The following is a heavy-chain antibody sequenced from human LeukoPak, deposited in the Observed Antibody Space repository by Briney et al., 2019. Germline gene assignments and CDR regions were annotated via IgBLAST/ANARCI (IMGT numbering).Heavy chain of an antibody. CDR3: ARENYDFWSGPLDY. J-gene: IGHJ4*02. Sequence: SVKVSCKASGGTFSSYAISWVRQAPGQGLEWMGRIIPIFGTANYTQKFQGRVTITTDESTSTAYMELSSLRSEDTAVYYCARENYDFWSGPLDYWGQGTLVTVSS. V-gene: IGHV1-69*05. CDR1: GGTFSSYA. D-gene: IGHD3-3*01. CDR2: IIPIFGTA.